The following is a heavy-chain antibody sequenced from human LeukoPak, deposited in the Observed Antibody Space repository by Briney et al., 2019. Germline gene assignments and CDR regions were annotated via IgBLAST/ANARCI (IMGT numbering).Heavy chain of an antibody. CDR1: GFTFSSYA. J-gene: IGHJ3*02. V-gene: IGHV3-30-3*01. D-gene: IGHD3-3*01. Sequence: GGSLRLSCAASGFTFSSYAMHWVRQAPGKGLEWVAVITYDGSNKYYADSVKGRFTISRDNSKNTLYPQMNSLRAEDTAVYYCARDRTIFGVVIPDAFDIWGQGTMVTVSS. CDR2: ITYDGSNK. CDR3: ARDRTIFGVVIPDAFDI.